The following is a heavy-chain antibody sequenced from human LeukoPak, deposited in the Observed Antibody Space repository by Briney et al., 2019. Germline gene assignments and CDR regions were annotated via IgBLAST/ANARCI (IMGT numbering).Heavy chain of an antibody. Sequence: SQTLSLTCTVPGGSISSGDYYWSWIRQPPGKGLVWLGYTYYSGSYYHNLSLKIRVTISVDTSQNQFSLKLSSLTAAGTGVYYCARDGSSYGRYYFYYWVQGTLVTVS. V-gene: IGHV4-30-4*08. D-gene: IGHD5-18*01. CDR1: GGSISSGDYY. CDR3: ARDGSSYGRYYFYY. CDR2: TYYSGSY. J-gene: IGHJ4*02.